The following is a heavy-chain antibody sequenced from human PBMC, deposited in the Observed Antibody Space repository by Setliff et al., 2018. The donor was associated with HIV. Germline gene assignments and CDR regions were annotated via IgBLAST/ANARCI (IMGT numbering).Heavy chain of an antibody. CDR3: ATQIGFYNSHWYDY. J-gene: IGHJ4*02. Sequence: GGSLRLSCVASGLPFYNYWMTWLRRAPGRRLEWVANIKQDGSDMHYIESVKGRFTIFRDNAKNSVFLQMNSLRAEDTGVYYCATQIGFYNSHWYDYWGQGTMVTVSS. D-gene: IGHD6-13*01. V-gene: IGHV3-7*01. CDR2: IKQDGSDM. CDR1: GLPFYNYW.